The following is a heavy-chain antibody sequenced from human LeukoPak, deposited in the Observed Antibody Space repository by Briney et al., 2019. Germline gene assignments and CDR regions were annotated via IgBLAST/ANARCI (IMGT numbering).Heavy chain of an antibody. D-gene: IGHD3-22*01. J-gene: IGHJ4*02. CDR1: GGSISSSSYY. Sequence: SETLSLTCTVSGGSISSSSYYWGWIRQPPGKGLEWIGSIYYSGSTYYNPSLKSRVTISVDTSKNQFSLKLSSVTAADTAVYYCARHLIVVAPGYFGYWGQGTLVTVSS. CDR3: ARHLIVVAPGYFGY. CDR2: IYYSGST. V-gene: IGHV4-39*01.